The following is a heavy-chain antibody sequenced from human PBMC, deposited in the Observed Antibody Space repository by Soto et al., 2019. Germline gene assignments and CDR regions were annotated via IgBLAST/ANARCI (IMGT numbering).Heavy chain of an antibody. D-gene: IGHD2-21*02. V-gene: IGHV1-3*01. CDR1: GYTFTSYA. J-gene: IGHJ4*02. CDR3: ARSNRNIVVVTATHPLDY. Sequence: GASVKVSCKASGYTFTSYAMHWVRQAPGQRLEWMGWINAGNGNTKYSQKFQGRVTITRDTSASTAYMELSSLRSEDTAVYYCARSNRNIVVVTATHPLDYWGQGTLVTVSS. CDR2: INAGNGNT.